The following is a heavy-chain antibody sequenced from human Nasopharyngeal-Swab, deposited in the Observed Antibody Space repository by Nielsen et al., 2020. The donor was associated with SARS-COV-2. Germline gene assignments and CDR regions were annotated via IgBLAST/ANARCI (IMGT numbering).Heavy chain of an antibody. CDR3: TRNDFWSGYYTDY. D-gene: IGHD3-3*01. V-gene: IGHV3-49*03. Sequence: GESLKISCTASGFTFGDYAMSWFRQAPGKGLEWVGFIRSKAYGGTTEYAASVKGRFTISRDDSKSIAYLQMNSLKTEDIAVYYCTRNDFWSGYYTDYWGQGTLVTVSS. CDR1: GFTFGDYA. CDR2: IRSKAYGGTT. J-gene: IGHJ4*02.